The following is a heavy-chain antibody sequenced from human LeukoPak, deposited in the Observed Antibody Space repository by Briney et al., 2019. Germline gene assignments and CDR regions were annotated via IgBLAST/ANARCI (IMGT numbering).Heavy chain of an antibody. V-gene: IGHV3-74*01. CDR3: ARNYGGNSLAFDI. CDR2: INSDGSTT. CDR1: GFTFSSYW. D-gene: IGHD4-23*01. J-gene: IGHJ3*02. Sequence: GGSLRLSCAASGFTFSSYWMHWVRQAPGKGLVWVSRINSDGSTTSYADSVKGRFTISRDNAKNSLYLQMNSLRAEDTAVYYCARNYGGNSLAFDIWGQGTMVTVSS.